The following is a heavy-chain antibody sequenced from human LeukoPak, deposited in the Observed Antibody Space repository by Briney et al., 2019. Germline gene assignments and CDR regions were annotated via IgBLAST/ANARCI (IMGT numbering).Heavy chain of an antibody. V-gene: IGHV3-30*18. CDR2: ISHDGSNI. Sequence: GGSLRLSCAATGFAFSYYGMHWVRHAPGKGLEWVAVISHDGSNIHYGDSVKGRFTISRDNSKNTVYLQMNSLRAEDTAIYYCAKDPYRVVVATGNYLDPWGQGTLVTVSS. D-gene: IGHD2-15*01. J-gene: IGHJ5*02. CDR3: AKDPYRVVVATGNYLDP. CDR1: GFAFSYYG.